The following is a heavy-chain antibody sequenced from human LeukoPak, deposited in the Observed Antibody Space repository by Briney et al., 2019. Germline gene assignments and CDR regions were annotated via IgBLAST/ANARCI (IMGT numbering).Heavy chain of an antibody. CDR2: INPNSGGT. V-gene: IGHV1-2*02. D-gene: IGHD6-19*01. J-gene: IGHJ3*02. Sequence: GASVKVSCKASGYTFTGYYMHWVRQAPGQVLEWMGWINPNSGGTNYAQKFQGRVTMTRDTSISTAYMELSRLRSDDTAVYYCARVIAVAGPGGAFDIWGQGTMVTVSS. CDR3: ARVIAVAGPGGAFDI. CDR1: GYTFTGYY.